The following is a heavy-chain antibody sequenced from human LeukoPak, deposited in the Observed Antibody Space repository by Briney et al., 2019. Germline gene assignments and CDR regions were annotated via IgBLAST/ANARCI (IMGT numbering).Heavy chain of an antibody. Sequence: GGSLRLSCAASGFTFEDYAMHWVRQAPGKGLEWVSGISWNSGKIGYADFVKGRFTISKDCGKNSLYLQMNSLRAEDTALYYCAKESGSGSYSAFDIWGQGTMVTVSS. V-gene: IGHV3-9*01. CDR3: AKESGSGSYSAFDI. D-gene: IGHD3-10*01. CDR1: GFTFEDYA. CDR2: ISWNSGKI. J-gene: IGHJ3*02.